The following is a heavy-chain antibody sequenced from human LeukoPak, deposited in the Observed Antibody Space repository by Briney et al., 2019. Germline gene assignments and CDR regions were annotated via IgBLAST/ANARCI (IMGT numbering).Heavy chain of an antibody. CDR1: GYTFTHYY. D-gene: IGHD5-12*01. CDR3: ATEPPGSGYIDY. Sequence: GASVKVSCKASGYTFTHYYVHWVRLAPGQGLEWMGIFKPTSGSTTYAQRFQDRVTITRDKSTSIVYMDLSRLRSDDTAVYYCATEPPGSGYIDYWGQGTLVTVSS. V-gene: IGHV1-46*01. J-gene: IGHJ4*02. CDR2: FKPTSGST.